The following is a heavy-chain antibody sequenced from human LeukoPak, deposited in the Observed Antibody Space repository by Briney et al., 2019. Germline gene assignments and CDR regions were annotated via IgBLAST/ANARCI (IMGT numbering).Heavy chain of an antibody. Sequence: ASVTVSCKASGYTFPRYYMHWVRQAPGQGLEWMGIINPSGCSTSYAQKFQGRVTMTRDTSTSTVYIELSSLRSEDTVVYYCARERYYDILTGYYLSYYYYYYGMDVWGQGTTVTVSS. J-gene: IGHJ6*02. V-gene: IGHV1-46*01. CDR1: GYTFPRYY. D-gene: IGHD3-9*01. CDR2: INPSGCST. CDR3: ARERYYDILTGYYLSYYYYYYGMDV.